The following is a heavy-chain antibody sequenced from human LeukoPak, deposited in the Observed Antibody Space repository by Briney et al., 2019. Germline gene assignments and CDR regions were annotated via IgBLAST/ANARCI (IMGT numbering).Heavy chain of an antibody. D-gene: IGHD3-3*01. CDR3: ARSRFGVVIIRDYYYYMDV. J-gene: IGHJ6*03. CDR1: GGTFSSYA. V-gene: IGHV1-69*05. CDR2: IIPIFGTA. Sequence: GASVKVSCKASGGTFSSYAISWVRQAPGQGLEWMGGIIPIFGTATYAQKFQGRVTITTDESTSTAYMELSSLRSEDTAVYYCARSRFGVVIIRDYYYYMDVWGKGTTVTVSS.